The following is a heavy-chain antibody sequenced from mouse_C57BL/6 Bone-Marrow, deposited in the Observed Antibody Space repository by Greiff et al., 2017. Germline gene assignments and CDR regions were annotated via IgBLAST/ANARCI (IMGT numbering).Heavy chain of an antibody. CDR3: ARGGLLRWYFDV. V-gene: IGHV1-64*01. D-gene: IGHD1-1*01. CDR1: GYTFTSYW. CDR2: IHPNSGST. J-gene: IGHJ1*03. Sequence: VQLQQPGAELVKPGASVKLSCKASGYTFTSYWMHWVKQRPGQGLEWIGMIHPNSGSTKYNEKFKSKATLTVDKSSSTAYMQLSSLTSEDSAVYYCARGGLLRWYFDVWGTGTTVTVSS.